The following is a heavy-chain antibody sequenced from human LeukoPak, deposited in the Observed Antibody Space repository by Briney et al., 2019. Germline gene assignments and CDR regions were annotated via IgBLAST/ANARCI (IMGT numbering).Heavy chain of an antibody. V-gene: IGHV3-15*05. J-gene: IGHJ4*02. CDR1: GFKFSNTW. Sequence: GGSLRLSCAASGFKFSNTWMSWVRQAPGEGLEWVGRIKSNDGGTTEYAAPVKGRFTISRDDSQNTLYLQINNLKTEDTAVYYCTTDTGSPKPYYFDYWGQGALVTVSS. D-gene: IGHD1-26*01. CDR2: IKSNDGGTT. CDR3: TTDTGSPKPYYFDY.